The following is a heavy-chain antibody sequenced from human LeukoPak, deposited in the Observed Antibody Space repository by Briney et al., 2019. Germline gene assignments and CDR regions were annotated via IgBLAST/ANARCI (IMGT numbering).Heavy chain of an antibody. Sequence: QPGGSLRLSCAASGFTFSNYVMSWVRQAPGKGLEWVSAITSGYTTHYADSVRGRFTISRDNSKNTLYLQMNSLRAEDTALYYCAKSYDYGSDSSYMSFDCWGQGALATVSS. J-gene: IGHJ4*02. CDR2: ITSGYTT. D-gene: IGHD3-10*01. CDR3: AKSYDYGSDSSYMSFDC. V-gene: IGHV3-23*01. CDR1: GFTFSNYV.